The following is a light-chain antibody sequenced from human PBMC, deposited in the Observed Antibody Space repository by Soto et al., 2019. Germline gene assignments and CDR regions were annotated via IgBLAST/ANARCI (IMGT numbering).Light chain of an antibody. Sequence: QSVLTQPASVSGSPGQSITISCTGTSSDVGAYNFVSWYQQHPGKVPKLMIFDVSSRPSGVSDRFSGSKSGNTASLTISGLQAEDEGDYSCSSYTSSSTHVFGSGTKVTVL. CDR1: SSDVGAYNF. V-gene: IGLV2-14*03. CDR2: DVS. J-gene: IGLJ1*01. CDR3: SSYTSSSTHV.